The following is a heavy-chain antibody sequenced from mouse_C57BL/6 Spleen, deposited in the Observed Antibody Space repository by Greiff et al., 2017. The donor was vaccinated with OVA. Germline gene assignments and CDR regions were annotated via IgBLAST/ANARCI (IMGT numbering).Heavy chain of an antibody. V-gene: IGHV1-50*01. J-gene: IGHJ2*01. Sequence: QVQLQQPGAELVKPGASVKLSCKASGYTFTSYWMQWVKQRPGQGLEWIGEIDPSASYTNYNQQFKGKATLTVDTSSSTAYMQLSSLTSEDSAVYYCARNLHPPTTVVPFDYWGQGTTLTVSS. CDR2: IDPSASYT. CDR1: GYTFTSYW. D-gene: IGHD1-1*01. CDR3: ARNLHPPTTVVPFDY.